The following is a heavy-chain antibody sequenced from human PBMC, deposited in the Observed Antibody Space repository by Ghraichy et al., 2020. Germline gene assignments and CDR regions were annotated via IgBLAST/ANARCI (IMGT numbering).Heavy chain of an antibody. CDR2: ISGGGGDT. J-gene: IGHJ3*02. Sequence: GGSLRLSCAASGFTFSSYAMSWVRQAPGQGLEWVSGISGGGGDTYYADSVKGRFTISRDTSKNTLYLQMNSLRADDTAVYYCAKDSGYDYVGAFDIWGQGTMVTVSS. D-gene: IGHD5-12*01. CDR3: AKDSGYDYVGAFDI. CDR1: GFTFSSYA. V-gene: IGHV3-23*01.